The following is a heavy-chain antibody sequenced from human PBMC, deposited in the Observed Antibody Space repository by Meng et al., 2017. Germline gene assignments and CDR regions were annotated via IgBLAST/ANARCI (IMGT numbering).Heavy chain of an antibody. CDR1: GFTFSSYW. V-gene: IGHV3-7*01. J-gene: IGHJ6*02. D-gene: IGHD3-10*01. Sequence: LSLTCAASGFTFSSYWMSWVRQAPGKGLEWVANIKQDGSEKYYVDSVKGRFTISRDNAKNSLYLQMNSLRAEDTAVYYCARVSYYGSGSYIYYYYGMDVWGQGTMVTVSS. CDR2: IKQDGSEK. CDR3: ARVSYYGSGSYIYYYYGMDV.